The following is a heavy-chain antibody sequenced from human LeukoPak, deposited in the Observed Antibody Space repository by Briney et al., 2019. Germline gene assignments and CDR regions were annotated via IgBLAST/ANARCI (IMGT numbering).Heavy chain of an antibody. J-gene: IGHJ4*02. CDR1: GFTFDDYT. CDR3: AKSRGIVGATGYFDY. CDR2: ISWDGGST. V-gene: IGHV3-43*01. D-gene: IGHD1-26*01. Sequence: GGSLRLSCAASGFTFDDYTMHWVRQAPGKGLEWVSLISWDGGSTYYADSVKGRFTISRDNSKNSLYLQMNSLRTEDTALYYCAKSRGIVGATGYFDYWGQGTLVTVSS.